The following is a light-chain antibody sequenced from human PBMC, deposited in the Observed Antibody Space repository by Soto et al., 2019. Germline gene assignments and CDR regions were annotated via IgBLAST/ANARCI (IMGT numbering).Light chain of an antibody. Sequence: IVMTQSPATLSVSPGERATLSCLASQSFGNNLAWYQEKPGQAPRLLIYGGSTRATGIPARFSGSGSGTEFTLTISSLQSEDFAIYSCQQYNNWPFTFGPGTKVDIK. CDR1: QSFGNN. CDR3: QQYNNWPFT. J-gene: IGKJ3*01. CDR2: GGS. V-gene: IGKV3D-15*01.